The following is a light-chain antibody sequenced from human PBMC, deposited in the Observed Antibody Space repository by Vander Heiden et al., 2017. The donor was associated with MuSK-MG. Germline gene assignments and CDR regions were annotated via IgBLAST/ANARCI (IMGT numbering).Light chain of an antibody. J-gene: IGKJ1*01. CDR3: QQYGSSRWT. V-gene: IGKV3-20*01. CDR2: GAP. Sequence: DIVLTHSPGTVSLSPGHRATLSCRASQSVSSSYLAWYQQKPGQAPRLLIFGAPARATGIPDRCSGSGAGRDFTITISRREPEDVAVYYCQQYGSSRWTFGQGTKVEIK. CDR1: QSVSSSY.